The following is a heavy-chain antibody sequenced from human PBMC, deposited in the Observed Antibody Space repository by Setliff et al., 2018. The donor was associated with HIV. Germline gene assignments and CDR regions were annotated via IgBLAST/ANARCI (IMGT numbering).Heavy chain of an antibody. D-gene: IGHD3-10*01. Sequence: PGGSLRLSCAASGFTFSSYGMHWVRQAPGKGLEWVAFIRYDGSNKYYADSVKGRFTISRDNSKNTLYLQMNSLRAEDTAVYYCARGSLRGVLALGMDVWGQGTLVTVSS. V-gene: IGHV3-30*02. CDR2: IRYDGSNK. CDR3: ARGSLRGVLALGMDV. CDR1: GFTFSSYG. J-gene: IGHJ4*02.